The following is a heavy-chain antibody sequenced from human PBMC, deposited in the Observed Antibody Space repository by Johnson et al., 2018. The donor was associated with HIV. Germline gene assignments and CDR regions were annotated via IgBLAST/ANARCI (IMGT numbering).Heavy chain of an antibody. CDR2: INWNGGRT. J-gene: IGHJ3*02. CDR3: ARGGKRFMAAFDI. D-gene: IGHD3-3*01. V-gene: IGHV3-20*04. CDR1: GFTFDDCG. Sequence: VQLVESGGGVVRPGGSLRLSCAASGFTFDDCGMNWVRQAPGKGLEWVSGINWNGGRTGYADSVKGRFTISRDNAKNSLYLQMNSLRAEDTAMYYCARGGKRFMAAFDIWGQGTMVTVSS.